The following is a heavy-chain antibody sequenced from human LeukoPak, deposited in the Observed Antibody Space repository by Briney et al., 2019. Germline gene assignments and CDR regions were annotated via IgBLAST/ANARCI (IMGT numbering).Heavy chain of an antibody. CDR2: IYSGGST. D-gene: IGHD3/OR15-3a*01. J-gene: IGHJ6*02. V-gene: IGHV3-53*01. Sequence: GGSLRLSCAASGFTVSSNYMSWVRQAPGKGLEWVSVIYSGGSTYYADSVKGRFTISRDNPKNTLYLQMSSLRAEDTAVYYCARGSDFWYYYGMDVWGQGTTVTVSS. CDR1: GFTVSSNY. CDR3: ARGSDFWYYYGMDV.